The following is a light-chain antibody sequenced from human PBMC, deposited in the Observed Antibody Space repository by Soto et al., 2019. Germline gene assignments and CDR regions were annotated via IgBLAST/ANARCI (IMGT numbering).Light chain of an antibody. V-gene: IGKV3D-20*02. CDR3: QQGGNWPLT. Sequence: EIILTQSPDTLSLSPGERATLSCRASQTVSSNYLAWCQQRPGQAPRLLIYGASTRAAGIPDRFSGSGSGTDFTLTITRLEPEDFAVYYCQQGGNWPLTFGQGTRLEIK. J-gene: IGKJ5*01. CDR1: QTVSSNY. CDR2: GAS.